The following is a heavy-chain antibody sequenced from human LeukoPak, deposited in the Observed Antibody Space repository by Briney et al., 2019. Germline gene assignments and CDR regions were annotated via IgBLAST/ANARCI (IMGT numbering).Heavy chain of an antibody. V-gene: IGHV3-74*01. CDR2: ITSDGSST. D-gene: IGHD1-26*01. CDR1: GFTFSNYW. Sequence: GGSLRLSCAASGFTFSNYWMHRVRQAPGKGPVWVSRITSDGSSTSYADSVKGRFTISRDNVKNTLFLQMSSLRAEDTAMYYCARDGSLPDYWGQGTLVTVSS. CDR3: ARDGSLPDY. J-gene: IGHJ4*02.